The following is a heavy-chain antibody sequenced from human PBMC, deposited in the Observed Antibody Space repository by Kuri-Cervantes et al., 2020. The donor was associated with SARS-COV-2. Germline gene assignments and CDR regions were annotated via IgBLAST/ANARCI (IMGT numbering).Heavy chain of an antibody. CDR3: AKDSAPYGDYFDY. D-gene: IGHD4-17*01. CDR2: IIPIFGTA. J-gene: IGHJ4*02. Sequence: SVKVSCKASGYDFSSYGLSWLRQAPGQGLEWMGGIIPIFGTANYAQKFQGRVTITADESTSTAYMELSSLRSEDTAVYYCAKDSAPYGDYFDYWGQGTLVTVSS. V-gene: IGHV1-69*13. CDR1: GYDFSSYG.